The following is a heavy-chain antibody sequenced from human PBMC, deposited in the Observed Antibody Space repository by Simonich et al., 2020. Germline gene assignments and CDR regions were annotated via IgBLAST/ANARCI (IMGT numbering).Heavy chain of an antibody. J-gene: IGHJ3*02. Sequence: QVQLQQWGAGLLKPSETLSLTCAVYGGSFSGYYWCWIRQPPGKGLEWIGETNHSGSTNYNPSLKSRVTISVDTSKNQVSLKLSSVTAADTAVYYCARPLGIVWAFDIWGQGTMVTVSS. V-gene: IGHV4-34*01. CDR2: TNHSGST. CDR3: ARPLGIVWAFDI. CDR1: GGSFSGYY. D-gene: IGHD3-16*01.